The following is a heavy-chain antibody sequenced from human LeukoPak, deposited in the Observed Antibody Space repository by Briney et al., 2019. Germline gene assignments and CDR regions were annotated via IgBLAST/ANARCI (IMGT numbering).Heavy chain of an antibody. V-gene: IGHV3-23*01. CDR1: GFTFSSHA. CDR2: ISTSGGSA. Sequence: GGSLRLSCAASGFTFSSHAMSWVRQAPGKGLEWVSAISTSGGSAYYADSVKGRFTISRDNSKNTLYLQMNSLRAEDTAVYYCAKEPYSGSQLLDYWGQGTLVTVSS. CDR3: AKEPYSGSQLLDY. D-gene: IGHD1-26*01. J-gene: IGHJ4*02.